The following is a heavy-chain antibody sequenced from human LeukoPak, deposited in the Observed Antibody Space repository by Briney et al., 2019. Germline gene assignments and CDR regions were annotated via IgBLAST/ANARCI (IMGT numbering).Heavy chain of an antibody. CDR2: ISSNGGST. Sequence: GGSLRFSCSASGFTFSSYAMYWVRQAPGKGLEYVSGISSNGGSTYYADSVKGRFAISRDNSKNTLHLQMNSLRAEDTAVYYCTSGWHELGYFDSWGQGTLVTVSS. V-gene: IGHV3-64*04. J-gene: IGHJ4*02. D-gene: IGHD6-19*01. CDR3: TSGWHELGYFDS. CDR1: GFTFSSYA.